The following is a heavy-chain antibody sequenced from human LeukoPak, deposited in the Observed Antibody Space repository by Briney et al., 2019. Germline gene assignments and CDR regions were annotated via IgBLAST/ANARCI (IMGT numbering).Heavy chain of an antibody. J-gene: IGHJ4*02. CDR1: GFTFGNYY. Sequence: GRSLRLSCVASGFTFGNYYMSWVRPAPGKGLERVAYIRSGRSYIDDADYVKGCFTISSDNANTSLPLKMKSLRAEDAAVYYCARDLEYGGNSRPVLAWEYWGTGNLVTVS. CDR3: ARDLEYGGNSRPVLAWEY. V-gene: IGHV3-11*05. D-gene: IGHD4-23*01. CDR2: IRSGRSYI.